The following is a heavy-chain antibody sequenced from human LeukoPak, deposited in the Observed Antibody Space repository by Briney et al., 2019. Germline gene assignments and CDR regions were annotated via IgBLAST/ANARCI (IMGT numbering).Heavy chain of an antibody. D-gene: IGHD7-27*01. CDR2: INHNGNVN. V-gene: IGHV3-7*03. CDR1: GFTFSSYW. CDR3: ARDYNWGWGP. Sequence: GGSLRLSCAASGFTFSSYWMNWARQAPGKGLEWVASINHNGNVNYYVDSVKGRFTISRDNAKNSLYLQMSNLRAEDTAVYFCARDYNWGWGPWSQGTLVTVSS. J-gene: IGHJ5*02.